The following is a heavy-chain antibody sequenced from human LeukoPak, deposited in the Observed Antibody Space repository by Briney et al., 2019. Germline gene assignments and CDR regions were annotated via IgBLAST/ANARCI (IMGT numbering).Heavy chain of an antibody. CDR2: ISSSGSPK. CDR1: GFTFSDYY. Sequence: GGSLRLSCAASGFTFSDYYMSWIRQAPGKGLEWVSYISSSGSPKHYADSMKGRFTISRDNAKNSLYLQMNSLRAEDTAVYYCARDRHYDFWSGYYSGYYFDYWGQGTLVTVSS. D-gene: IGHD3-3*01. CDR3: ARDRHYDFWSGYYSGYYFDY. V-gene: IGHV3-11*04. J-gene: IGHJ4*02.